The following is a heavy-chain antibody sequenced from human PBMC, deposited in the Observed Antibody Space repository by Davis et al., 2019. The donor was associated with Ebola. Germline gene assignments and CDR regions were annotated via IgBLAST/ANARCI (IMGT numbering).Heavy chain of an antibody. CDR3: ATPSSIAVADPFDY. V-gene: IGHV3-74*01. CDR2: INSDASTT. CDR1: GFSFSTFW. J-gene: IGHJ4*02. Sequence: PGGSLRLSCAASGFSFSTFWMHWVRQAPGKGLVWVSAINSDASTTNYADSVKGRFTISRDNAKNTLYLQMNSLRAEDTAVYYCATPSSIAVADPFDYWGQGTLVTVSS. D-gene: IGHD6-19*01.